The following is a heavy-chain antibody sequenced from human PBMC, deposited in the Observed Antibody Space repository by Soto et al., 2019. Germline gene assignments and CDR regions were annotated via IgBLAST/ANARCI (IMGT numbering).Heavy chain of an antibody. CDR1: GGSFSGYY. Sequence: QVQLQQWGAGLLKPSETLSLTCAVYGGSFSGYYCSLIRQPPGKGLEWIGEINQSGSTNYNPSLKSRVTISVDTSKNQFSLKLSSVTAADTAVYYCARTYSSSWSPFDYWGQGTLVTVSS. CDR2: INQSGST. D-gene: IGHD6-13*01. V-gene: IGHV4-34*01. J-gene: IGHJ4*02. CDR3: ARTYSSSWSPFDY.